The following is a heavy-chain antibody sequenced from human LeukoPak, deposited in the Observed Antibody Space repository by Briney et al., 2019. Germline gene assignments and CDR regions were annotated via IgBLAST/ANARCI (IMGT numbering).Heavy chain of an antibody. CDR1: GYSISSGYY. CDR2: IYHSGNT. CDR3: ARVDYCSSTSCYNYYYYYMDV. D-gene: IGHD2-2*01. V-gene: IGHV4-38-2*01. Sequence: PSETLSLTCAVSGYSISSGYYWGWIRQPLGKGLEWIGSIYHSGNTYYNPSLKSRVTISVDTSKNQFSLNLNSVTAADTAVYYCARVDYCSSTSCYNYYYYYMDVWGKGTTVTVSS. J-gene: IGHJ6*03.